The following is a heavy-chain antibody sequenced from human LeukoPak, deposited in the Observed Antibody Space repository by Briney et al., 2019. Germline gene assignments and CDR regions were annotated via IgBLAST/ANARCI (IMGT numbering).Heavy chain of an antibody. CDR1: GFTFNNYA. D-gene: IGHD6-19*01. CDR3: AKDRRITMAGTVDYFDY. V-gene: IGHV3-23*01. Sequence: QPGGSLRLSCAPSGFTFNNYAMSWVRQAPGKGLEWVSSISGSGGNTYYADSVKGRFTISRDNPKNTLYLQMNSLRAADTAVYYCAKDRRITMAGTVDYFDYWGQGTLVTVSS. J-gene: IGHJ4*02. CDR2: ISGSGGNT.